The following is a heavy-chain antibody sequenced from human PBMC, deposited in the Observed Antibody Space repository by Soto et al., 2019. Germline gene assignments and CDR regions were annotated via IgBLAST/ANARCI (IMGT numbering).Heavy chain of an antibody. CDR2: IYYSGST. CDR1: GGSISSGGYY. D-gene: IGHD3-16*01. CDR3: ARVERAFRGVKPPLWVDY. V-gene: IGHV4-31*03. J-gene: IGHJ4*02. Sequence: QVQLQESGPGLVKPSQTLSLTCTVSGGSISSGGYYWSWIRQHPGKGLEWIGYIYYSGSTYYNPSLKSRVTISVDTSKNQFSLKLSSVTAADTAVYYCARVERAFRGVKPPLWVDYWGQGTLVTVSS.